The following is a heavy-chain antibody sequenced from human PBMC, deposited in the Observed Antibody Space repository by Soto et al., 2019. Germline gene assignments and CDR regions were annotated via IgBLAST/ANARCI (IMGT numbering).Heavy chain of an antibody. J-gene: IGHJ5*02. CDR1: GGSISSYY. Sequence: SETLSLTCTVSGGSISSYYWSWIRQPPGKGLEWIGYIYYSGSTNYNPSLKSRVTISVDTSKNQFSLKLSSVTAADTAVYYCARSMDAWFDPWGQGTLVTVSS. CDR2: IYYSGST. D-gene: IGHD2-8*01. CDR3: ARSMDAWFDP. V-gene: IGHV4-59*01.